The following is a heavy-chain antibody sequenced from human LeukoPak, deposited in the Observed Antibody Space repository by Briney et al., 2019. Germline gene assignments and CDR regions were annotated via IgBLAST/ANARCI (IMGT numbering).Heavy chain of an antibody. CDR2: IKQDGSEK. CDR3: ARANSRGSGSEDAFDI. CDR1: GFTFSSYW. J-gene: IGHJ3*02. V-gene: IGHV3-7*01. D-gene: IGHD3-22*01. Sequence: PGGSLRLSCAASGFTFSSYWMSWVRQAPGKGLEWVANIKQDGSEKYYVDSVKGRFTISRDNAKNSLYLQMNSLRAEDTAVYYCARANSRGSGSEDAFDIWGQGTMVTVSS.